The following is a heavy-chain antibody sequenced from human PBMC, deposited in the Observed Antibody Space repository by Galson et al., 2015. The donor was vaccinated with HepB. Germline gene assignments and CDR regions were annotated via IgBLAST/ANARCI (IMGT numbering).Heavy chain of an antibody. CDR3: ARAVDSSGYSTIDY. V-gene: IGHV4-31*03. D-gene: IGHD3-22*01. Sequence: TLSLTCTVSRGPIRNGGYYWSWLRQHPGKALEWIGFIYYSGTTYYNPSLSSRVTISVDTSKNQFFLNLSSVTAADTAVYYCARAVDSSGYSTIDYWGQGTLITVSS. J-gene: IGHJ4*02. CDR2: IYYSGTT. CDR1: RGPIRNGGYY.